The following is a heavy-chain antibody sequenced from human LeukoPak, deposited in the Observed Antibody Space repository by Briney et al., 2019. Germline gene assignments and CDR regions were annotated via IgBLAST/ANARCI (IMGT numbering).Heavy chain of an antibody. CDR3: VREMATPVDY. J-gene: IGHJ4*02. CDR2: IYYDGST. Sequence: SETLSLTCTVSGGSISRSSYYWGWIRQPPGKGLEWIGSIYYDGSTYYNPSLKSRVTISVDTSKNQFSLKLSSVTAADTAVYYCVREMATPVDYWGQGTLVTVSS. CDR1: GGSISRSSYY. D-gene: IGHD5-24*01. V-gene: IGHV4-39*01.